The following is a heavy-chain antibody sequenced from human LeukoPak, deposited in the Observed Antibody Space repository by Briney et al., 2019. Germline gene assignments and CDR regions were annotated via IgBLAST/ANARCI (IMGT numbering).Heavy chain of an antibody. CDR3: ARVRGIAVAGTF. V-gene: IGHV4-4*02. J-gene: IGHJ4*02. CDR1: GGSISSSNW. CDR2: IYHSGST. D-gene: IGHD6-19*01. Sequence: PSETLSLTCAVSGGSISSSNWWSWVRQPPGKGLEWIGEIYHSGSTYYNPSLKSRVTLSVYKSRNQFSLKLRSVTAADTAVYYCARVRGIAVAGTFWGQGNLVTVSS.